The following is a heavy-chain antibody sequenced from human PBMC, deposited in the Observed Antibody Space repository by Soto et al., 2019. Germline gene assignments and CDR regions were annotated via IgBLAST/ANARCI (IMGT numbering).Heavy chain of an antibody. CDR3: ARDGLVEMATDY. Sequence: GGSLRLSCAASGFTFSDYYMSWIRQAPGKGLEWVSYISSSSSYTNYADSVKGRFTISRDNAKNSLYLQMNSLRAEDTAVYYCARDGLVEMATDYWGQGTLVTVSS. CDR2: ISSSSSYT. J-gene: IGHJ4*02. V-gene: IGHV3-11*06. D-gene: IGHD5-12*01. CDR1: GFTFSDYY.